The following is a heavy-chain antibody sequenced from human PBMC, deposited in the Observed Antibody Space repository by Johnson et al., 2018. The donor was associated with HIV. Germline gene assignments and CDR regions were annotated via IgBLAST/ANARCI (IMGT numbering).Heavy chain of an antibody. CDR1: GFTFSSYW. CDR2: IKQDGSEK. V-gene: IGHV3-7*05. J-gene: IGHJ3*02. Sequence: VQVVESGGGLVQPGGSLRLSCAASGFTFSSYWMSWVRQAPGKGPEWVANIKQDGSEKYYVDSVKGRFTISRDNAKNSLYLQMNSLRVDDTALYYCARASHYADAFDIWGQGTMVTVSS. D-gene: IGHD2-2*01. CDR3: ARASHYADAFDI.